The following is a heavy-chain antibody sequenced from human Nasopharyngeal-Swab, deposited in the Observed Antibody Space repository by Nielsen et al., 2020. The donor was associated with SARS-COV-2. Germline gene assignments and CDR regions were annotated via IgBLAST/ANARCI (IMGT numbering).Heavy chain of an antibody. CDR3: ARGPALRRGSSSSGTYDY. D-gene: IGHD6-6*01. CDR2: INHSGST. Sequence: SETLSLTCAVYDGSFSGYYWSWIRQPPGKGLEWIGEINHSGSTNYNPSLKSRVTISVDTSKNQFSLKLSSVTAADTAVHYCARGPALRRGSSSSGTYDYWGQGTLVTVSS. J-gene: IGHJ4*02. CDR1: DGSFSGYY. V-gene: IGHV4-34*01.